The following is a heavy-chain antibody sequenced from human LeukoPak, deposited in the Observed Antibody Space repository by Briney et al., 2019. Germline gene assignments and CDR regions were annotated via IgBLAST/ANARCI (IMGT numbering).Heavy chain of an antibody. J-gene: IGHJ4*02. D-gene: IGHD4-17*01. V-gene: IGHV4-38-2*02. CDR1: GYSISSGYY. CDR2: IYHSGST. CDR3: ARLSTSVTKDEGKAFDY. Sequence: PSETLSLTCTVSGYSISSGYYWGWIRQPPGKGLEWIGSIYHSGSTYYNPSLKSRVTISVDTSKNQFSLKLSSVTAADTAVYYCARLSTSVTKDEGKAFDYWGQGTLVTVSS.